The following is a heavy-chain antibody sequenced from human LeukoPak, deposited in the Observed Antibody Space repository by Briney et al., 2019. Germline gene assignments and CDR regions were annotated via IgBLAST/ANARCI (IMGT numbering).Heavy chain of an antibody. D-gene: IGHD6-19*01. V-gene: IGHV3-21*01. CDR1: GFTFSSYS. CDR3: ARASVGGWYGNWFDP. J-gene: IGHJ5*02. CDR2: ISSSSYI. Sequence: PGGSLRLSCAASGFTFSSYSMNWVRQAPGKGLEWVSSISSSSYIYYADSVKGRFTISRDNAKNSLYLQMNSLRAEDTAVYYCARASVGGWYGNWFDPWGQGTLVTVSS.